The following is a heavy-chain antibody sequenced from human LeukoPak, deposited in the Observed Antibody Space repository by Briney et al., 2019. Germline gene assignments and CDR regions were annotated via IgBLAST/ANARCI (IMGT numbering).Heavy chain of an antibody. Sequence: SETLSLTCTVSGGSISSYYWSWIRQPPGKGLEWIGYIYYSGSTNYNPSLKSRVTISVDTSKNQFSLKLSSVTAADTAVYYCARVSYYDCWSARGGMDVWGQGTTVTVSS. J-gene: IGHJ6*02. CDR2: IYYSGST. V-gene: IGHV4-59*01. CDR3: ARVSYYDCWSARGGMDV. CDR1: GGSISSYY. D-gene: IGHD3-3*01.